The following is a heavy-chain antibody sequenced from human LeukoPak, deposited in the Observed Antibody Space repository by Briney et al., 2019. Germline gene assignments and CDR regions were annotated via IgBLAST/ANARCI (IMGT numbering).Heavy chain of an antibody. Sequence: GESLKISCKGSGYSFTSYWIGWVRQMPGKGLEWMWIIYPGDSDTRYSPSFQGQVTISADKSISTAYLQWSSLKASDTAMYYCAGAIVGAATAFDIWGQGTMVTVSS. CDR2: IYPGDSDT. CDR1: GYSFTSYW. J-gene: IGHJ3*02. V-gene: IGHV5-51*01. D-gene: IGHD1-26*01. CDR3: AGAIVGAATAFDI.